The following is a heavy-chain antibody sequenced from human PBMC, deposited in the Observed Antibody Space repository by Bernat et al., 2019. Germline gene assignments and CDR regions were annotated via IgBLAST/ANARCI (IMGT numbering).Heavy chain of an antibody. D-gene: IGHD4-11*01. V-gene: IGHV1-46*01. J-gene: IGHJ3*02. Sequence: QVQLVQSGTEVKKPGASVKVSCKASGYTFTNYYMHWVRQAPGQGLEWMGIINPSGGSASYAQKFQGRVTMTRDTSTSTVYMELSSLRSEDTAVYYCARGDTVTTGAFDIWGQGTMVTVSS. CDR3: ARGDTVTTGAFDI. CDR1: GYTFTNYY. CDR2: INPSGGSA.